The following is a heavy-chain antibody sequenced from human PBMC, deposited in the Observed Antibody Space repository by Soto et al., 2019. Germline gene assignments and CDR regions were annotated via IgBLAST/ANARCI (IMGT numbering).Heavy chain of an antibody. CDR1: GYSFTVYH. V-gene: IGHV1-2*02. Sequence: QVQLVQSGAEVKKPGASVKVSCKASGYSFTVYHMHWVRQAPGQGLEWMGWINTDSGGTKYAQKFEGRVTMSTDTSINTAYMELSNLISDDTAVYYCARELRSGYYKYWYFDLWGRGTLITVSS. CDR3: ARELRSGYYKYWYFDL. CDR2: INTDSGGT. J-gene: IGHJ2*01. D-gene: IGHD3-3*01.